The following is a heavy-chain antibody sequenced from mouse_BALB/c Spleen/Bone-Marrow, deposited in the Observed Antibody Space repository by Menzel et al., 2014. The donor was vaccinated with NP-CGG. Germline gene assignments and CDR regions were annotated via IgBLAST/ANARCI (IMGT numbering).Heavy chain of an antibody. CDR3: TRGGNWEDFDY. V-gene: IGHV5-17*02. CDR1: GFTFGSFG. CDR2: ISSGSSTI. Sequence: EVKVVESGGGLVQPGGSRKLSCAASGFTFGSFGMHWVRQAPEKGLEWVAYISSGSSTIFYADTVKGRFTISRDNPKNTLFLQMTSLRSEDTAIYYCTRGGNWEDFDYWGQGTTLTVSS. D-gene: IGHD4-1*01. J-gene: IGHJ2*01.